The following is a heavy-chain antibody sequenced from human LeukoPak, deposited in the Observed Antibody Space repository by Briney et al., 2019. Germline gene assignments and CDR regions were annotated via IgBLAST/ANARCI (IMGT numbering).Heavy chain of an antibody. V-gene: IGHV1-69*01. CDR1: GGTFSSYA. D-gene: IGHD3-10*01. J-gene: IGHJ4*02. Sequence: GSSVKVSCKASGGTFSSYAISWVRQAPGQGLEWMGGIIPIFSTANYAQKFQGRVTITADESTSTAYMELSSLRSEDTAVYYCAREIGYYGSGSSFDYWGQGTLVTVSS. CDR2: IIPIFSTA. CDR3: AREIGYYGSGSSFDY.